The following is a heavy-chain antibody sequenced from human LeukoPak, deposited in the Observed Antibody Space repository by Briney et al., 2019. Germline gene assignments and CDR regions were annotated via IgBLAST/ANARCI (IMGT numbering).Heavy chain of an antibody. J-gene: IGHJ4*02. V-gene: IGHV3-23*01. Sequence: GGSLRLTCAVSGLTFSTYAMSWVRQAPGKGLEWVSTISDGGGSTYSADSVKGRFTISRDNSKNTVYLQMNSLRAEDTAVYYCAKVPSKFITKSYWGQGTLVTVSS. CDR3: AKVPSKFITKSY. CDR2: ISDGGGST. D-gene: IGHD3-16*02. CDR1: GLTFSTYA.